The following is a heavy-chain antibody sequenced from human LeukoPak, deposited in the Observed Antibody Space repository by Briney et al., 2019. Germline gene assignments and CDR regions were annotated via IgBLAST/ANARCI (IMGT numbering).Heavy chain of an antibody. CDR3: ARVRRYCSSTTCYRSIDGMDV. CDR1: GYTFTSYA. V-gene: IGHV7-4-1*02. J-gene: IGHJ6*02. D-gene: IGHD2-2*02. Sequence: ASAKVSCKASGYTFTSYAMNWVRQAPGQGLEWMGWINTNTGNPTYAQGFTGRFVFSLDTSVSTAYLQISGLKAGDAAVYYCARVRRYCSSTTCYRSIDGMDVWGQGTTVTVSS. CDR2: INTNTGNP.